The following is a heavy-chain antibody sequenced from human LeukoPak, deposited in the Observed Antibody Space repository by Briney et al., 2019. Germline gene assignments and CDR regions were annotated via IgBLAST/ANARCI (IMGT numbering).Heavy chain of an antibody. CDR3: ARLRGAVAANEFDP. CDR1: GYSFTSYW. V-gene: IGHV5-51*01. Sequence: NRGESLKISCKGSGYSFTSYWIGWVRQMPGKGLEWMGIIYPGGSDTRYSPSFQGQVTISADKSISTAYLQWSSLKASDTAMYYCARLRGAVAANEFDPWGQGTLVTVSS. D-gene: IGHD6-19*01. CDR2: IYPGGSDT. J-gene: IGHJ5*02.